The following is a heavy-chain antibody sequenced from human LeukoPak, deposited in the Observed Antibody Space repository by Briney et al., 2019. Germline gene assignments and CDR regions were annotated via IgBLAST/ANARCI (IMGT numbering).Heavy chain of an antibody. V-gene: IGHV4-59*08. CDR2: IDNRGST. D-gene: IGHD1-26*01. CDR3: ARGGSYTPY. CDR1: GVSIGSYF. J-gene: IGHJ4*02. Sequence: PSETLSLTCTVSGVSIGSYFWSWIRQPPGKGLEWIGYIDNRGSTNYNPSLKSRVTISVDTSKNQFSLELNSVTAADTAVYYCARGGSYTPYWGQGTLVTVSS.